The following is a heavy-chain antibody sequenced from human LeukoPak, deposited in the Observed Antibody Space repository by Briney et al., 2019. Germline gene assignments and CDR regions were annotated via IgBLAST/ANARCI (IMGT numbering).Heavy chain of an antibody. Sequence: GGSLRLSCAASGFTFDDYGMSWVRQAPGKGLEWVANIKQDGSEKYYVDSVKGRCTISRDNAKNSLYLQMNSLRAEDTAVYYCARDFGSSWSYFDYWGQGTLVTVSS. CDR2: IKQDGSEK. CDR3: ARDFGSSWSYFDY. V-gene: IGHV3-7*01. D-gene: IGHD6-13*01. CDR1: GFTFDDYG. J-gene: IGHJ4*02.